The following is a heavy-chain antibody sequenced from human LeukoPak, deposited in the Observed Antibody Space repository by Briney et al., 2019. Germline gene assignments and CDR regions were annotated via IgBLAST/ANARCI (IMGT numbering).Heavy chain of an antibody. CDR2: LNPNSGDT. CDR1: GYTFTDYY. J-gene: IGHJ4*02. CDR3: ARGRNIEMSTMSGGSDY. Sequence: ASVKVSCKASGYTFTDYYMHWVRQAPGQGLEWMGWLNPNSGDTNYAQKFQGRVSMTRDTSISTAYMDLSDLRSDDTAVYYCARGRNIEMSTMSGGSDYWGQGTVVTVS. V-gene: IGHV1-2*02. D-gene: IGHD5-24*01.